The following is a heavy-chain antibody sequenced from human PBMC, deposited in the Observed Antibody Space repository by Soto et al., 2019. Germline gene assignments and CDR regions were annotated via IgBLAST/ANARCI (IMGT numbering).Heavy chain of an antibody. CDR2: ISAYNGNT. V-gene: IGHV1-18*01. J-gene: IGHJ4*02. Sequence: QVQLVQSGAEVKKPGASVKVSCKASGYTFASYAISWMRQAPGQGLEWMGWISAYNGNTDYAQKLQGRATMTTDTSPSTAYMELRSLRSDDTAVCYCARDPPPPDYWGQGTLVTVSS. CDR1: GYTFASYA. CDR3: ARDPPPPDY.